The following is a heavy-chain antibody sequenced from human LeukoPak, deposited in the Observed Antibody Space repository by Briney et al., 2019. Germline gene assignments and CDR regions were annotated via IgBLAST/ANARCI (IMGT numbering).Heavy chain of an antibody. CDR3: ARDERDYYDSSGSPTLDY. CDR1: GFTFSSYS. CDR2: ISSSSSTI. J-gene: IGHJ4*02. V-gene: IGHV3-48*01. Sequence: PGGSLRLSCAASGFTFSSYSMNWVRRAPGKGLEWVSSISSSSSTIYYADSVKGRFTISRDNAKNSLYLQMNSLRAEDTAVYYCARDERDYYDSSGSPTLDYWGQGTLVTVSS. D-gene: IGHD3-22*01.